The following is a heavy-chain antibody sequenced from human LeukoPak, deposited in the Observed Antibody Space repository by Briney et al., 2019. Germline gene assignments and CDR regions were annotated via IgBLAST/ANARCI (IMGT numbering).Heavy chain of an antibody. V-gene: IGHV3-74*01. J-gene: IGHJ5*02. CDR2: VPNDGTST. Sequence: GGSLRLSCAASGFSLSNYWMHWFRQVPGKGLMWVSRVPNDGTSTGYADSVKGRFTISRDDATNTLFLQMNSLRVEDTAVYYCARGDNNWFDPWGQGTLVTVSS. CDR3: ARGDNNWFDP. CDR1: GFSLSNYW. D-gene: IGHD3-9*01.